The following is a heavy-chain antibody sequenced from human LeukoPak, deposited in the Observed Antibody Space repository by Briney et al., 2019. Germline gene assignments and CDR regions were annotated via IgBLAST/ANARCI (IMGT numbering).Heavy chain of an antibody. CDR1: GGSISSSSYY. Sequence: NPSETLSLTCTVSGGSISSSSYYWGWIRQPPGKGLEWIGSIYYSGSTYYNPSLKSRVTISVDTSKNQFSLKLSSVTAADTAVYYCARDGMAARQGWFDPWGQGTLVTVSS. D-gene: IGHD6-6*01. V-gene: IGHV4-39*07. J-gene: IGHJ5*02. CDR3: ARDGMAARQGWFDP. CDR2: IYYSGST.